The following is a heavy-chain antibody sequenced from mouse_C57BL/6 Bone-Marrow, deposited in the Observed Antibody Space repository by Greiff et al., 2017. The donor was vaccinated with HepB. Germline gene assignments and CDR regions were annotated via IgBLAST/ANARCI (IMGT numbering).Heavy chain of an antibody. Sequence: VKLVESGAELARPGASVKLSCKASGYTFTSYGISWVKQRTGQGLEWIGEIYPRSGNTYYNEKFKGKATLTADKSSSTAYMELRSLTSEDSAVYFCARGTPWFAYWGQGTLVTVSA. CDR1: GYTFTSYG. D-gene: IGHD3-3*01. V-gene: IGHV1-81*01. J-gene: IGHJ3*01. CDR2: IYPRSGNT. CDR3: ARGTPWFAY.